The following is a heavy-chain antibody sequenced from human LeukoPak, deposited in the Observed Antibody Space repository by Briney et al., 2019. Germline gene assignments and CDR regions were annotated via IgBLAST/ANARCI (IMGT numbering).Heavy chain of an antibody. CDR1: GFTFDDYG. CDR2: INWNGGST. J-gene: IGHJ4*02. V-gene: IGHV3-20*04. CDR3: AKDSILDH. Sequence: GGSLRLSCAASGFTFDDYGMSWVRQAPGKGLEWVSGINWNGGSTGYADSVKGRFTISRDDSKKTVYLQMNSLRPEDTALYYCAKDSILDHWGQGTLVTVSS.